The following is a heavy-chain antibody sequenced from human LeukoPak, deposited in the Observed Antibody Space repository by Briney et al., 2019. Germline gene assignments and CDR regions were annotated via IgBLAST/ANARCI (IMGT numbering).Heavy chain of an antibody. D-gene: IGHD1-26*01. V-gene: IGHV3-15*01. CDR3: AKDRWEAVNYYMDV. CDR1: GFTFSNTW. CDR2: IKSKTDGGTT. Sequence: GGSLRLSCAASGFTFSNTWMSWVRQAPGKGLEWVSRIKSKTDGGTTDYAAPVKGRFSISRDDSKNTLYLQMNSLRAEDTAVYYCAKDRWEAVNYYMDVWGKGTTVTVSS. J-gene: IGHJ6*03.